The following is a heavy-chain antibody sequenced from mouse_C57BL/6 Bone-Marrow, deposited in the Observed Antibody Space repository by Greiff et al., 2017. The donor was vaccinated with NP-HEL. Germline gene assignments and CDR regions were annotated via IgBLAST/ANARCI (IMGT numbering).Heavy chain of an antibody. CDR3: TPHGYVYAMDY. CDR2: IRNKANNHAT. CDR1: GFTFSDAW. V-gene: IGHV6-6*01. Sequence: EVQGVESGGGLVQPGGSMKLSCAASGFTFSDAWLDWVHQSPEKGLEWVAEIRNKANNHATYYAESVKGRFTISRDDSKSSVYLQMNSLRAEDTGIYYCTPHGYVYAMDYWGQGTSVTVSS. J-gene: IGHJ4*01. D-gene: IGHD2-2*01.